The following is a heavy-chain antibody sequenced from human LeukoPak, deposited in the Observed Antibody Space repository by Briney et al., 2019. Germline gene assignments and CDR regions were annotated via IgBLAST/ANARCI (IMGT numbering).Heavy chain of an antibody. CDR3: ARSLSCYNYACWFDP. Sequence: GGSLRLSCAASGFTFSSFWMHWVRQAPGKGLVWVSRINSDGSSTTYADSVKGRFTISSDNAKNTLYLQMNSLRADDTAVYYCARSLSCYNYACWFDPWGQGTLVTVSS. V-gene: IGHV3-74*01. J-gene: IGHJ5*02. D-gene: IGHD3-22*01. CDR2: INSDGSST. CDR1: GFTFSSFW.